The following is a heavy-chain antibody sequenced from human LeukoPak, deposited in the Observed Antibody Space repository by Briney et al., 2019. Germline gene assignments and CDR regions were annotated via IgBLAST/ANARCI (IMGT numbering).Heavy chain of an antibody. J-gene: IGHJ4*02. CDR3: AKDQPYYYDSSGSAPYFDY. V-gene: IGHV3-30*02. D-gene: IGHD3-22*01. Sequence: PGRSLRLSCAASGFTFSSYGMHWVRQAPGKGLEWVAFIRYDGSNKYYADSVKGRFTISRDNSKNTLYLQMNSLRAEDTAVYYCAKDQPYYYDSSGSAPYFDYWGQGTLVTVSS. CDR2: IRYDGSNK. CDR1: GFTFSSYG.